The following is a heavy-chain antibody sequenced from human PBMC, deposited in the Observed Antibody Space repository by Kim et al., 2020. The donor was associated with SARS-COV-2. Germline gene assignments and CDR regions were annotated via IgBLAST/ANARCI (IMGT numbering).Heavy chain of an antibody. CDR3: ARGRRPSWLVDFDY. D-gene: IGHD6-19*01. Sequence: PSLKSRVTISLDTATNQFSRRLSSVTAADTAVYYCARGRRPSWLVDFDYWGQGTLVTVSS. V-gene: IGHV4-34*01. J-gene: IGHJ4*02.